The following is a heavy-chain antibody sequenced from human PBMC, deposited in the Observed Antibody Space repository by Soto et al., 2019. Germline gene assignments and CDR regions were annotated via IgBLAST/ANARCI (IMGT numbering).Heavy chain of an antibody. D-gene: IGHD3-3*01. J-gene: IGHJ4*01. CDR1: GGSFSTYA. V-gene: IGHV1-69*06. Sequence: QVHLVQSGAEVKKPGSSVKVSCKASGGSFSTYAINWLRQAPGQGLEWMGGIIPLFGTENYAQNFQDRFTFTADKSTTTAYMEVRSLRSEDTAVYYCATGFWSGPIAHHFDYWGQGTLVTVSS. CDR3: ATGFWSGPIAHHFDY. CDR2: IIPLFGTE.